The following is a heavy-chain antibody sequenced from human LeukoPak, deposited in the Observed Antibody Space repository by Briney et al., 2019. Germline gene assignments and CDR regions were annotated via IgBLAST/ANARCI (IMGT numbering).Heavy chain of an antibody. J-gene: IGHJ5*02. D-gene: IGHD3-10*01. CDR1: GGSISSGSYY. Sequence: SETLSLTCTVSGGSISSGSYYWSWIRQPAGKGLEWIGRIYTSGSTNYNPSLKSRVTISVDTSKNRFSLKLNSVIAADTAVYYCARDGYNYDSGSDYHNWFDPWGQGTLVTVSS. CDR3: ARDGYNYDSGSDYHNWFDP. V-gene: IGHV4-61*02. CDR2: IYTSGST.